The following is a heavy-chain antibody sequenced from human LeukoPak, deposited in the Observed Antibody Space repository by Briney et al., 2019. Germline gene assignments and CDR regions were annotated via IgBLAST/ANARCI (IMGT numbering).Heavy chain of an antibody. Sequence: ASVKVSCKASGYTFSGYYMHWVRQAPGQGLEWMGWINPNSGGTNYAQKFQGRVTMTRDTSISTAYMELSRLRYDDTAVYYCARPLRVTMVRGAAFRASSDFDPWGQGTLVTVSS. V-gene: IGHV1-2*02. CDR1: GYTFSGYY. CDR2: INPNSGGT. J-gene: IGHJ5*02. CDR3: ARPLRVTMVRGAAFRASSDFDP. D-gene: IGHD3-10*01.